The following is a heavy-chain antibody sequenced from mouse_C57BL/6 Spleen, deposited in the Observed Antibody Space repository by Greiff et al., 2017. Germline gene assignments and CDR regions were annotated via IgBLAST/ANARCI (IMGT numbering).Heavy chain of an antibody. D-gene: IGHD3-3*01. CDR3: AREGGRAMDY. V-gene: IGHV1-26*01. Sequence: VQLQQSGPELVKPGASVKISCKASGYTFTDYYMNWVKQSHGKSLEWIGDINPNNGGTSYNQKFKGKATLTVDKSSSTAYMELRSLTSEDSAVYYCAREGGRAMDYWGQGTSVTVSS. J-gene: IGHJ4*01. CDR2: INPNNGGT. CDR1: GYTFTDYY.